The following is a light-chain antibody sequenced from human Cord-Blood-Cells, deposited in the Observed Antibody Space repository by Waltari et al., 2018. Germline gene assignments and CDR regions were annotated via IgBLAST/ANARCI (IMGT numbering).Light chain of an antibody. CDR2: KDS. CDR3: YSAADNNLGV. CDR1: VLAKKY. V-gene: IGLV3-27*01. Sequence: SYELTQPSSVSVSPGQTARITCSGDVLAKKYARWFQQKPGQAPVLGIYKDSERPSGIPGRFSGSSSGTTVTLTISGAQVEEEADYYCYSAADNNLGVFGGGTKLTVL. J-gene: IGLJ3*02.